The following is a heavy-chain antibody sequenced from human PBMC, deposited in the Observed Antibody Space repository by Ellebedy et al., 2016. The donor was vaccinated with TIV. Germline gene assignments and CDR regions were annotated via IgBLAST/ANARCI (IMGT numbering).Heavy chain of an antibody. CDR2: IYYSGST. D-gene: IGHD3-22*01. V-gene: IGHV4-59*01. J-gene: IGHJ4*02. CDR3: ARAMYYYDSSGYYCYYFDY. Sequence: MPSETLSLTCTVSGGSISSYYWSWIRQPPGKGLEWIGYIYYSGSTNYNPSLKSRVTISVDTSKNQFSLKLSSVTAADTAVYYCARAMYYYDSSGYYCYYFDYWGQGTLVTVSS. CDR1: GGSISSYY.